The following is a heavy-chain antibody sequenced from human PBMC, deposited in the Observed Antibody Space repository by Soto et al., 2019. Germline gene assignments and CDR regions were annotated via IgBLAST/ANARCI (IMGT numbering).Heavy chain of an antibody. Sequence: NPGGSLRLSCAASGFTFSSYGMHWVRQAPGKGLEWISSISTSDAYIYYAESVKGRFTISRDHAKNSLYLQMNSLRAEDTALYYCARELPPSIAAAGTPYWFFDLWGRGTLVTVSS. V-gene: IGHV3-21*01. CDR3: ARELPPSIAAAGTPYWFFDL. CDR1: GFTFSSYG. CDR2: ISTSDAYI. D-gene: IGHD6-13*01. J-gene: IGHJ2*01.